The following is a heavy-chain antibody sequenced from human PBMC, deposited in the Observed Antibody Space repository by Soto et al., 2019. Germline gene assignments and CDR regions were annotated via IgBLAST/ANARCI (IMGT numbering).Heavy chain of an antibody. V-gene: IGHV4-59*12. CDR2: IYYSGTT. Sequence: SETLSLTCTVSGGSISSYHWNWIRQPPGKGLEWIGYIYYSGTTKYNPSLKSRVTISVDTSKNQFSLKLSSVTAADTAVYYCARDGYYGSGSYYKPHYYHYVMDVWGQGTTVIVSS. CDR3: ARDGYYGSGSYYKPHYYHYVMDV. D-gene: IGHD3-10*01. CDR1: GGSISSYH. J-gene: IGHJ6*02.